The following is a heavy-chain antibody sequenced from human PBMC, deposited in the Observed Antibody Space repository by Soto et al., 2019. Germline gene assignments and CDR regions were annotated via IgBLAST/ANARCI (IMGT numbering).Heavy chain of an antibody. CDR2: INAGNGNT. V-gene: IGHV1-3*01. CDR1: GYTFTSYA. Sequence: GASVKVSCKASGYTFTSYAMHWVRQAPGQRLEWMGWINAGNGNTKYSQKFQGRVTITRDTSASTAYMELSSLRSEDTAVYYCVSTRITMVRGVEPFDYWGQGTLVTVSS. CDR3: VSTRITMVRGVEPFDY. J-gene: IGHJ4*02. D-gene: IGHD3-10*01.